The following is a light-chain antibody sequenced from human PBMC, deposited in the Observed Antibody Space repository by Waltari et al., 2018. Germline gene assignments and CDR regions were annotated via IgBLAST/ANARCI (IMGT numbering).Light chain of an antibody. Sequence: EIVLTQSPGTLSLSPGERATLSCRASQAIRRTLAWYQQKPGQPPRLLIYGASNRATGIPDRFSGTESETDFSLTFSTLEPEDFAVYFCQHYLRLPVTYGQGTKVEIK. CDR3: QHYLRLPVT. CDR1: QAIRRT. J-gene: IGKJ1*01. CDR2: GAS. V-gene: IGKV3-20*01.